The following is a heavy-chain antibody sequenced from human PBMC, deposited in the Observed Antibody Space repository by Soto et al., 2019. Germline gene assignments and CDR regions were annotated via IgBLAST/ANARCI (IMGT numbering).Heavy chain of an antibody. CDR3: AKRVLAGYSSGFDY. Sequence: EGQLLDSGGGLVQPGGSLRLSCAASGFTFNNYAMSWVRQAPGKGLEWLGGISAGGSKTYYADSVKGRFTISRDNSRNTLSLKMNSLRDEDTALYYCAKRVLAGYSSGFDYWGQGSLVTVSS. D-gene: IGHD6-19*01. CDR2: ISAGGSKT. CDR1: GFTFNNYA. J-gene: IGHJ4*02. V-gene: IGHV3-23*01.